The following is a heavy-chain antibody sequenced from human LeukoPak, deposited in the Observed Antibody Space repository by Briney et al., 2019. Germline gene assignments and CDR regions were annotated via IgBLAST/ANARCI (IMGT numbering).Heavy chain of an antibody. J-gene: IGHJ4*02. V-gene: IGHV3-30*18. CDR1: GFTFSSYG. Sequence: PGGSLRLSCAASGFTFSSYGMHWVRQAPGKGLEWVAVISYDGSNKYYADSVKGRFTISRDNSKNTLYLQMNSLRAEDTAVYYCAKGDYDILTTEVDYWGQGTLVTVSS. CDR2: ISYDGSNK. D-gene: IGHD3-9*01. CDR3: AKGDYDILTTEVDY.